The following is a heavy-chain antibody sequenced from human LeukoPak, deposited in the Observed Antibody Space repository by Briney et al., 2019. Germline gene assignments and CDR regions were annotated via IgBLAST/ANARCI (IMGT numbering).Heavy chain of an antibody. CDR1: GFTFSNYW. CDR2: INSDGSDT. J-gene: IGHJ4*02. Sequence: TGGSLRLSCAAPGFTFSNYWMHWVRQAPREGLVWVSRINSDGSDTTYPDSVKGRFTISRDTAKNSLYLKMNRLRDQDTAVYYCARTPNLGPFPGIAAAGTRDWGQGTLVTVSS. CDR3: ARTPNLGPFPGIAAAGTRD. D-gene: IGHD6-13*01. V-gene: IGHV3-74*01.